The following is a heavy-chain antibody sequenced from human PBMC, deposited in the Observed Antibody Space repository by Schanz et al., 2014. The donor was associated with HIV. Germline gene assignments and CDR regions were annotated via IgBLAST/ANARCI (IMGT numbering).Heavy chain of an antibody. D-gene: IGHD6-19*01. CDR1: GFIFKNYG. J-gene: IGHJ4*02. V-gene: IGHV3-30*03. Sequence: QVQLVESGGGVVQPGRSLRLSCAASGFIFKNYGMHWVRQAPGKGLEWVSAMSYDGYSKYYADSVKGRFTISRDDSKHSLDLEVSSLTTEDTAIYFCAREGGTSGRNGYFDSWGQGALVTVSS. CDR2: MSYDGYSK. CDR3: AREGGTSGRNGYFDS.